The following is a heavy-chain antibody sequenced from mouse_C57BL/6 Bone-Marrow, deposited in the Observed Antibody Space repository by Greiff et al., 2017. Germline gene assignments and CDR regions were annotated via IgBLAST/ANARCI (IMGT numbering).Heavy chain of an antibody. CDR3: ARRKDYYAMDY. CDR1: GFTFSDYG. V-gene: IGHV5-17*01. J-gene: IGHJ4*01. CDR2: ISSGSSTI. Sequence: EVKLVESGGGLVKPGGSLKLSCAASGFTFSDYGMHWVRQAPEKGLEWVAYISSGSSTIYYADTVKGRFTISRDNAENTLFLQMTSLRSEDTAMYYCARRKDYYAMDYWGQGTSVTVSS.